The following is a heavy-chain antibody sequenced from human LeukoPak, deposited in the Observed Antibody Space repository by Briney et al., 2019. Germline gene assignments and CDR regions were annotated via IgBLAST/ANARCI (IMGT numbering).Heavy chain of an antibody. V-gene: IGHV4-30-4*07. D-gene: IGHD6-13*01. CDR3: ARVVAAAGNNWFDP. Sequence: SSETLSLTCVVSGDSISSGGYSWSWIRQTPGKGLEWIAYIHDSGSTYNNPSLKSRLSISIDTSKNQFSLKLNSVSAADTAVYYCARVVAAAGNNWFDPWGQGTLVTVSS. CDR1: GDSISSGGYS. J-gene: IGHJ5*02. CDR2: IHDSGST.